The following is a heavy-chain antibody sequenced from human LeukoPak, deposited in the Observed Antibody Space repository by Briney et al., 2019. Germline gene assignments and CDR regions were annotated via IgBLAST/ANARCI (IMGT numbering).Heavy chain of an antibody. CDR3: ARGDIVANEGFDY. D-gene: IGHD5-12*01. CDR2: IWYDGSNK. Sequence: GGSLRLSCAASGFTFSSYGMHWVRQAPGKGLEWVAVIWYDGSNKYYADSVKGRFTISRDNSKNTLYLQMNGLRAEDTAVYYCARGDIVANEGFDYWGQGTLVTVSS. V-gene: IGHV3-33*01. J-gene: IGHJ4*02. CDR1: GFTFSSYG.